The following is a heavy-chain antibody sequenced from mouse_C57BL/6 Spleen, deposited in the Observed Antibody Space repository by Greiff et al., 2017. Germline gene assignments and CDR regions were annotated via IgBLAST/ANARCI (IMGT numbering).Heavy chain of an antibody. CDR3: ARNRDYGSSWFAY. D-gene: IGHD1-1*01. CDR1: GFSLTSYG. CDR2: IWSGGST. J-gene: IGHJ3*01. V-gene: IGHV2-2*01. Sequence: QVHVKQSGPGLVQPSQSLSITCTVSGFSLTSYGVHWVRQSPGKGLEWLGVIWSGGSTDYNAAFISRLSISKDNSKSQVFFKMNSLQADDTAIYYCARNRDYGSSWFAYWGQGTLVTVSA.